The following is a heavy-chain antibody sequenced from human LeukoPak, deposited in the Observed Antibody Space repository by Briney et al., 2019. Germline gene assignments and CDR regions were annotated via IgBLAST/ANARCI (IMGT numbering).Heavy chain of an antibody. J-gene: IGHJ3*02. CDR1: GGSISSNSYY. CDR3: AREGLYYDSSGYYYFAFDI. Sequence: SETLSLTCAVSGGSISSNSYYWGWIRQPPGKGLEWIGSIYYSGSTYYNPSLKSRVTISVDTSKNQFSLKLSSVTAADTAVYYCAREGLYYDSSGYYYFAFDIWGQGTMVTVSS. D-gene: IGHD3-22*01. V-gene: IGHV4-39*02. CDR2: IYYSGST.